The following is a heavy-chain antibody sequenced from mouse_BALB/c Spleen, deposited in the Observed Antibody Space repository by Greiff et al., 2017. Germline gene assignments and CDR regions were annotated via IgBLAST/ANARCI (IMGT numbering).Heavy chain of an antibody. J-gene: IGHJ2*01. CDR2: ISTYYGDA. CDR1: GYTFTDYA. V-gene: IGHV1S137*01. Sequence: VQLQESGAELVRPGVSVKISCKGSGYTFTDYAMHWVKQSHAKSLEWIGVISTYYGDASYNQKFKGKATMTVDKSSSTAYMELDRLTSEDSAIYYCARGNYGNLRPFDYWGQGTTLTVSS. D-gene: IGHD2-1*01. CDR3: ARGNYGNLRPFDY.